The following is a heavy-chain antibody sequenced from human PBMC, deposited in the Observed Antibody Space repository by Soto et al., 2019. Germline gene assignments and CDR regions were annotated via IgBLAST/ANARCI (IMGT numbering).Heavy chain of an antibody. D-gene: IGHD4-17*01. CDR1: GVSISTYY. CDR2: VFYSGNT. J-gene: IGHJ3*02. CDR3: ASSDYNDAFDI. Sequence: QVQLQESGPGLVKPSETLSLTCTVSGVSISTYYWTWIRQPPGKGLEWIGQVFYSGNTHYNPTLRSRVTISVDASRNQFSLRLSSVPAADTAMYYCASSDYNDAFDIWGQGTLVTVSS. V-gene: IGHV4-59*01.